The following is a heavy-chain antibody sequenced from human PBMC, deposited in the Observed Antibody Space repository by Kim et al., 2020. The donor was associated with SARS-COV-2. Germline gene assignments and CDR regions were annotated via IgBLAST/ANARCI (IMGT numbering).Heavy chain of an antibody. D-gene: IGHD3-3*01. CDR2: ISSSSSYI. V-gene: IGHV3-21*01. J-gene: IGHJ4*02. CDR3: ARGPRRAIFGVVEYYFDY. Sequence: GGSLRLSCAASGFTFSSYSMNWVRQAPGKGLEWVSSISSSSSYIYYADSVKGRFTISRDNAKNSLYLQMNSLRAEDTAVYYCARGPRRAIFGVVEYYFDYWCREALVTVSS. CDR1: GFTFSSYS.